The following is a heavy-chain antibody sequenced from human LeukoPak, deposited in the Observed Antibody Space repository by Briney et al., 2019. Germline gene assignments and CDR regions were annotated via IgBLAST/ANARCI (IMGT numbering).Heavy chain of an antibody. V-gene: IGHV3-23*01. CDR2: ISGRGDNT. CDR3: ATDRGWYFQY. J-gene: IGHJ4*02. Sequence: PGGSLRLSCAASGFTFSSYAMSWVRQAPGKGLEWVSAISGRGDNTYYADSVQGRFTISRDNSKNSLYLHVNSLRAEDTAVFYCATDRGWYFQYWGQGTLVTVSS. CDR1: GFTFSSYA. D-gene: IGHD6-19*01.